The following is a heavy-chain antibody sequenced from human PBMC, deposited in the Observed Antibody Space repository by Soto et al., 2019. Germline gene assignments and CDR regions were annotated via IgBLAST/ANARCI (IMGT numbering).Heavy chain of an antibody. D-gene: IGHD3-3*01. CDR2: IKSKTDGGTT. CDR1: GFTFSNAW. CDR3: TTLSLDYDFWSGYFYRACYMDV. J-gene: IGHJ6*03. Sequence: GGSLRLSCAASGFTFSNAWMSWVRQAPGKGLEWVGRIKSKTDGGTTDYAAPVKGRFTISRDDSKDTLYLQMNSLKTEDTAVYYCTTLSLDYDFWSGYFYRACYMDVWGKGTTVTVSS. V-gene: IGHV3-15*01.